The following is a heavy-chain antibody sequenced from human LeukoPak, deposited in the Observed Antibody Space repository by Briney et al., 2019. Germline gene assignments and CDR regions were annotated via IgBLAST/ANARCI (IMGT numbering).Heavy chain of an antibody. CDR1: GGSFSGYY. Sequence: PSETLSLTCAVYGGSFSGYYWSWIRQPPGKGLEWIGEINHSGSTNYNPSLKSRVTISVDTSKNQFSLKLSSVTAADTAVYYCARDREGWNFDYWGQGTLVTVSS. J-gene: IGHJ4*02. CDR2: INHSGST. D-gene: IGHD6-19*01. CDR3: ARDREGWNFDY. V-gene: IGHV4-34*01.